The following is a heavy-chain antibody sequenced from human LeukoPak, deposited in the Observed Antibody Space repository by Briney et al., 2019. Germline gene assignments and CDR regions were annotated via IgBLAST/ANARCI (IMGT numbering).Heavy chain of an antibody. CDR2: IYYSGST. D-gene: IGHD3-3*01. J-gene: IGHJ4*02. Sequence: PSETLSLTCTVSGGSISSYYWSWIRQPPGKGLEWIGYIYYSGSTNYNPSLKSRVTISVDTSKNQFSLKLSSVTAADTAVYYCARVIGYDFWSGYTYYFDYWGQGTLVTVSS. V-gene: IGHV4-59*01. CDR3: ARVIGYDFWSGYTYYFDY. CDR1: GGSISSYY.